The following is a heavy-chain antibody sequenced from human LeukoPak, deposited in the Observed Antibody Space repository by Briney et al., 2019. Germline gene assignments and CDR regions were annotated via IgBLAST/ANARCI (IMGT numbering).Heavy chain of an antibody. Sequence: WASVKVSCKASGGTFSSYAISWVRQAPGQGLEWMGGIIPIFGTANYAQKFQGRVTITADESTSTAYMELSSLRSEDTAVYYCAGTIFGVVVYYMDVWGKGTTVTVSS. J-gene: IGHJ6*03. CDR1: GGTFSSYA. CDR2: IIPIFGTA. D-gene: IGHD3-3*01. CDR3: AGTIFGVVVYYMDV. V-gene: IGHV1-69*13.